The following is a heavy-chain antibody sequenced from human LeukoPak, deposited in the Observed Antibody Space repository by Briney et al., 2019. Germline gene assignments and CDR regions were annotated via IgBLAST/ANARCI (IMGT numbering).Heavy chain of an antibody. V-gene: IGHV3-30*03. CDR1: GFTFSSYG. Sequence: GRSLRLSCAASGFTFSSYGMHWVRQAPGKGLEWVAAISYDGSNKFYADSVKGRFTISRDNAKNSLYLQMNSLRAVDTAVYFCARPTTVTMVDAFNIWGLGTMVTVSS. CDR2: ISYDGSNK. CDR3: ARPTTVTMVDAFNI. D-gene: IGHD4-17*01. J-gene: IGHJ3*02.